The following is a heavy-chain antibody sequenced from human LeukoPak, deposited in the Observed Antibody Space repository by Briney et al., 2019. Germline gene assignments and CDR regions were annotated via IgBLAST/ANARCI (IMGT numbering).Heavy chain of an antibody. CDR2: IYYSGST. D-gene: IGHD3-3*01. CDR3: AGYYYDFWSGYNSY. V-gene: IGHV4-39*07. CDR1: GGSISSSSYY. J-gene: IGHJ4*02. Sequence: SETLSLTCTVSGGSISSSSYYWGWIRQPPGKGLEWIGSIYYSGSTYYNPSLKSRVTMSVDTSKNQFSLKLSSVTAADTAVYYCAGYYYDFWSGYNSYWGQGTLVTVSS.